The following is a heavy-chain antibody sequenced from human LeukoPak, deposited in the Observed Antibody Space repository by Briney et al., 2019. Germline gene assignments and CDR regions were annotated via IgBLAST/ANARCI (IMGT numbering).Heavy chain of an antibody. D-gene: IGHD5-18*01. CDR3: AKDNVRLWLPDY. Sequence: GGSLRLTCVASGFTFTKHWMSWVRQAPGKGLEWVSYISSGSNTIYYADSVKGRFTISRDNAKNSLYLQMNSHRAEDTAVYYCAKDNVRLWLPDYWGQGTLVTVSS. V-gene: IGHV3-48*01. CDR1: GFTFTKHW. J-gene: IGHJ4*02. CDR2: ISSGSNTI.